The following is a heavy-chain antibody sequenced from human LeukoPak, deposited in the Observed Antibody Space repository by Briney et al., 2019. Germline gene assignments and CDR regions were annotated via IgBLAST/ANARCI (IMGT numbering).Heavy chain of an antibody. CDR3: ARAMVVVVAATNGGYGMDV. D-gene: IGHD2-15*01. CDR2: VNTITGNP. V-gene: IGHV7-4-1*02. CDR1: GYTFTSYA. J-gene: IGHJ6*01. Sequence: ASVKVSCAASGYTFTSYAMYWVRQTPGQGLERMGWVNTITGNPTYDQSFTGRFVCSLDTSVSTAYLQISSLKAEDTAVYYCARAMVVVVAATNGGYGMDVWGQGTTVTDSS.